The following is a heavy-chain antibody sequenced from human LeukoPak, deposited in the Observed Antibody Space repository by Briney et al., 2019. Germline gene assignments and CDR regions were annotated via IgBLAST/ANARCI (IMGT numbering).Heavy chain of an antibody. J-gene: IGHJ4*02. CDR2: IYSGGST. CDR1: GFTVSSNY. Sequence: GGSLRLSCAASGFTVSSNYKSWVRQAPGKGLEWVSVIYSGGSTYYADSVKGRFTISRDNSKNTLYLQMNSLRAEDTAVYYCARARGYSYGHDYWGQGTLVTVSS. CDR3: ARARGYSYGHDY. D-gene: IGHD5-18*01. V-gene: IGHV3-66*01.